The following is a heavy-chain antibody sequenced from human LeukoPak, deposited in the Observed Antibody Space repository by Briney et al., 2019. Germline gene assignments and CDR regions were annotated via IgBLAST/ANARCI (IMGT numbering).Heavy chain of an antibody. D-gene: IGHD3-3*01. CDR3: ARGRFWSGYSYYYYMDV. CDR2: INPNSGGT. J-gene: IGHJ6*03. CDR1: GYTFTGYY. Sequence: ASVKVSCKASGYTFTGYYIHWVRQAPGQGLEWMGWINPNSGGTNYAQKFQGRVTMTRDTSISTAYMELSRLRSDDTAVYYCARGRFWSGYSYYYYMDVWGKGTTVTVSS. V-gene: IGHV1-2*02.